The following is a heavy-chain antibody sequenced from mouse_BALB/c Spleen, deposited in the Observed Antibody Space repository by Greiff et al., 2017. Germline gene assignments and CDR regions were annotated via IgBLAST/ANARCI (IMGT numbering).Heavy chain of an antibody. CDR2: INPYNDGT. D-gene: IGHD1-2*01. V-gene: IGHV1-14*01. Sequence: VQLQQSGPELVKPGASVKMSCKASGYTFTSYVMHWVKQKPGQGLEWIGYINPYNDGTKYNEKFKGKATLTSDKSSSTAYMHLNSLTSEDSAVYYCARGISLLRLRGAMDYWGQGTSVTVSS. CDR3: ARGISLLRLRGAMDY. J-gene: IGHJ4*01. CDR1: GYTFTSYV.